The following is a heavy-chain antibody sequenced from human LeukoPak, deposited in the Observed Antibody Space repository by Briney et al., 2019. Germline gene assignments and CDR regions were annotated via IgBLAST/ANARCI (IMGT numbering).Heavy chain of an antibody. J-gene: IGHJ4*02. D-gene: IGHD3-3*01. CDR3: ARRTGSGYYVFDY. Sequence: SETLSLTCSVSGDSVSRSDSYWDWIRQPPGKGLEWIGYIYYSGSTNYNPSLKSRVTISVDTSKNQFSLKLSPVTAADTAVYYCARRTGSGYYVFDYWGQGTLVTVSS. V-gene: IGHV4-61*08. CDR2: IYYSGST. CDR1: GDSVSRSDSY.